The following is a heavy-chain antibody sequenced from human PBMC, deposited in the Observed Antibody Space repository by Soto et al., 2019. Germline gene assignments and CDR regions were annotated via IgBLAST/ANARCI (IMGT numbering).Heavy chain of an antibody. Sequence: GESLKISCKCSGYSFTTYWIGWVRQMPGKGLEGMVIIYPGDSDTRYSPSFQGQVTISADKSINTTYLQWSSLKASDTAIYYCVRQAAAGKYYYAMDVWGQGTTVTVS. CDR1: GYSFTTYW. CDR2: IYPGDSDT. D-gene: IGHD6-13*01. CDR3: VRQAAAGKYYYAMDV. V-gene: IGHV5-51*01. J-gene: IGHJ6*02.